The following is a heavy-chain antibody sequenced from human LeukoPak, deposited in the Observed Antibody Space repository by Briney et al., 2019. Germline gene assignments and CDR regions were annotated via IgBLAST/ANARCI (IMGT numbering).Heavy chain of an antibody. CDR2: ISAYNGNT. Sequence: GASVKVSCKASGHTFTSYGISWVRQAPGQGLEWMGWISAYNGNTNYAQKLQGRVTMTTDTSTSTAYMELRSLRSDDTAVYYCARDEAVEYYYDSSGYVHWGQGTLVTVSS. V-gene: IGHV1-18*01. CDR3: ARDEAVEYYYDSSGYVH. D-gene: IGHD3-22*01. CDR1: GHTFTSYG. J-gene: IGHJ4*02.